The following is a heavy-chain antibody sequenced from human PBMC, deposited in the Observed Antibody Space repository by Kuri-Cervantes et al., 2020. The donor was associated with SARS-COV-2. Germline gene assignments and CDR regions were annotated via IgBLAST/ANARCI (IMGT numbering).Heavy chain of an antibody. CDR1: GFIFSDYY. J-gene: IGHJ4*02. D-gene: IGHD4-11*01. CDR2: ITSSGSYI. CDR3: AKGVYDYSNYDY. Sequence: GGSLRLSCAASGFIFSDYYMNWVRQAPGKGLEWLSSITSSGSYIHYADSVKGRFTISRDNSKNTLYLQMNSLRAEDTAVYYCAKGVYDYSNYDYWGQGTLVTVSS. V-gene: IGHV3-21*04.